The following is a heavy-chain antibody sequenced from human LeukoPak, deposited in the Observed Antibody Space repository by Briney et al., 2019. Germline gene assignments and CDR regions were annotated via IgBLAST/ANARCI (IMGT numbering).Heavy chain of an antibody. CDR2: ISSNGGST. CDR3: ASSVGYDSSGYSDY. CDR1: GFTFSSYA. D-gene: IGHD3-22*01. J-gene: IGHJ4*02. V-gene: IGHV3-64*01. Sequence: PGGSLRLSCAASGFTFSSYAMHWVRQAPGKGLEYVSAISSNGGSTYYANSVKGRFTISRDNSKNTLYLQMGSLRAEDMAVYYCASSVGYDSSGYSDYWGQGTLVTVSS.